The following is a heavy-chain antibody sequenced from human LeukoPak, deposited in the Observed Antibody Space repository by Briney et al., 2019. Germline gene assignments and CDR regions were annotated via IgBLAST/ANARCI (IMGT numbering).Heavy chain of an antibody. CDR2: IYTSGST. Sequence: PSETLSLTCTVSGGSISSYYWSWIRQPPGRGLEWIGCIYTSGSTNYNPSLKSRVTISVDTSKNQFSLKLSSVTAADTAVYYCARAPARSSDTVTGYPFDSWGQGTLVTVSS. D-gene: IGHD3-9*01. V-gene: IGHV4-4*08. CDR3: ARAPARSSDTVTGYPFDS. CDR1: GGSISSYY. J-gene: IGHJ4*02.